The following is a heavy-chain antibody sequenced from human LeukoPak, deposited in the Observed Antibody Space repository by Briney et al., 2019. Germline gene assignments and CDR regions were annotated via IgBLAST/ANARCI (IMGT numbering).Heavy chain of an antibody. CDR1: GYSFTGYY. CDR2: INPDSGGT. Sequence: ASVKVSCKASGYSFTGYYMHWVRQAPGQGLEWMGWINPDSGGTNYAQKFQGRVTMTRDTSITTAYMELSRLTSDDTAVYYCASGYSDYADFYNYYMDVWGKGTTVTVSS. CDR3: ASGYSDYADFYNYYMDV. D-gene: IGHD4-11*01. J-gene: IGHJ6*03. V-gene: IGHV1-2*02.